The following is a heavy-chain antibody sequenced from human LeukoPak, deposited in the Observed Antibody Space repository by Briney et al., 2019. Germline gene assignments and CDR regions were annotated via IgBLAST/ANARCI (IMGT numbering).Heavy chain of an antibody. CDR2: IDASDSYT. CDR3: ARPNSSGWSYYYGMDV. CDR1: GYSFTSYW. J-gene: IGHJ6*02. V-gene: IGHV5-10-1*01. Sequence: GESLKISCKGSGYSFTSYWISWVRQMPGKGLEWMGRIDASDSYTNYSPSFQGHVTISADKSISTAYLQWSSLKASDTAMYYCARPNSSGWSYYYGMDVWGQGTTVTVSS. D-gene: IGHD6-19*01.